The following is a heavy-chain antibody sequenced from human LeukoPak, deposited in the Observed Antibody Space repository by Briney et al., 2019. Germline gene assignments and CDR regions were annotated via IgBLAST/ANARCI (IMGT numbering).Heavy chain of an antibody. V-gene: IGHV1-69*01. CDR1: GGTFSSYA. Sequence: SVKVSCKASGGTFSSYAISWVRQAPGQGLEWMGGIIPIFGTANYAQKLQGRVTITADESTSTAYMELSSLRSEDTAVYYYARGYYDSSGYYSYKYYYGMDVWGQGTTVTVSS. D-gene: IGHD3-22*01. J-gene: IGHJ6*02. CDR3: ARGYYDSSGYYSYKYYYGMDV. CDR2: IIPIFGTA.